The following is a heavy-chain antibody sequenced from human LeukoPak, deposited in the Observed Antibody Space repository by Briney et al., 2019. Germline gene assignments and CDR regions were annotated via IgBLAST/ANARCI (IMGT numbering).Heavy chain of an antibody. J-gene: IGHJ4*02. CDR1: GFTFSGYA. D-gene: IGHD1-26*01. Sequence: GSLRLSCAPSGFTFSGYAMSWVRQAPGKGLEWVSAISNSGGSKDYADSVKGRFTISRDNAKNSLYLQMNSLRAEDTAVYYCARDLRGKWELLSVFDYWGQGTLVTVSS. CDR2: ISNSGGSK. V-gene: IGHV3-23*01. CDR3: ARDLRGKWELLSVFDY.